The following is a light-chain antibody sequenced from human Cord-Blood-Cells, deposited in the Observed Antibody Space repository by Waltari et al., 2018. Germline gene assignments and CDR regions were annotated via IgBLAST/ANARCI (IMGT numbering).Light chain of an antibody. V-gene: IGLV2-23*03. J-gene: IGLJ3*02. CDR3: CSYAGSSTFGV. Sequence: QSALTPPASVSGSPGQSITISCPGTRSDVGSYNLVSRFQQHPGKAPKLMIYEGSKRPSGVSNRFSGSKSGNTASLTISGLQAEDEADYYCCSYAGSSTFGVFGGGTKLTVL. CDR1: RSDVGSYNL. CDR2: EGS.